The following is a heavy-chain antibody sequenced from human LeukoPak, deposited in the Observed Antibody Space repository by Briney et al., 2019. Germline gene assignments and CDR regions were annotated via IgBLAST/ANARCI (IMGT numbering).Heavy chain of an antibody. CDR1: GFTFSSYG. Sequence: GGSLRLSCAASGFTFSSYGMHWVRQAPGKGLEWVAVISYDGSNKYYADSVKGRFTISRDNSKNTLYLQMNSLRAEDTAVYYCAKDLRHSSGWYQGNDAFDIWGQGTMVTVSS. J-gene: IGHJ3*02. D-gene: IGHD6-19*01. V-gene: IGHV3-30*18. CDR3: AKDLRHSSGWYQGNDAFDI. CDR2: ISYDGSNK.